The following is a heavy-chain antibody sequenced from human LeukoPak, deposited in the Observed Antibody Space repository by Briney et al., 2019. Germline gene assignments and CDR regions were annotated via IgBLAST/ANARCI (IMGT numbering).Heavy chain of an antibody. V-gene: IGHV4-59*01. Sequence: SETLSLTCSVSGGSISNNYWSWIRQPPGKGLEWIGNIYSGSTNYNPSLKSRVTISVDTSKSQFSLKLSSVTAVDTAVYYCAREGGSGTYYNSWGQGTLVTVSS. CDR1: GGSISNNY. D-gene: IGHD3-10*01. CDR2: IYSGST. CDR3: AREGGSGTYYNS. J-gene: IGHJ4*02.